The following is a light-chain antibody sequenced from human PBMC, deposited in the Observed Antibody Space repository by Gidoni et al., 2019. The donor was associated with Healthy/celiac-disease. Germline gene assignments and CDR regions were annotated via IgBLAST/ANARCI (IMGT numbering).Light chain of an antibody. J-gene: IGKJ2*01. Sequence: DIQMTQSPSSLSASVGDRVTITCRASQSISSYLNWYQQKPGKAPKLLIYAASSLQSGVPSRFSGSGSGTDFTRTISSLQPEDFATYYFQQSYSTPYTLGQGTKLEIK. V-gene: IGKV1-39*01. CDR2: AAS. CDR1: QSISSY. CDR3: QQSYSTPYT.